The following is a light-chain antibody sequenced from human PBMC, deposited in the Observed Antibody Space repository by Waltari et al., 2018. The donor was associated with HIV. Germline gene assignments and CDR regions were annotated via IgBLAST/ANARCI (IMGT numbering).Light chain of an antibody. CDR2: GAS. CDR3: QLHSSTIT. Sequence: SPGTLSLSPGERASLSCRASQSVSSTYIAWYQQKPGQAPRLLIYGASTRTTDIPDRFSGSGSGTDFTLTINRLEPEDFGVYFCQLHSSTITFGQGTRLDIK. J-gene: IGKJ5*01. V-gene: IGKV3-20*01. CDR1: QSVSSTY.